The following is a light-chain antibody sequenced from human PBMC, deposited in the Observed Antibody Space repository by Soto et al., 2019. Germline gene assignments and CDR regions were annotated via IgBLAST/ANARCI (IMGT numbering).Light chain of an antibody. CDR1: QGIGSS. J-gene: IGKJ4*01. V-gene: IGKV1-9*01. CDR3: QQVNTFPFA. Sequence: IQLNLSPSSLSASVEDRVTITCRASQGIGSSLAWYQQKPGKPPRVLIYSTSPLSNGVPSRFSGSGSGTDFSLTISSLQPEDFVTCFCQQVNTFPFAFGGGTMVDIK. CDR2: STS.